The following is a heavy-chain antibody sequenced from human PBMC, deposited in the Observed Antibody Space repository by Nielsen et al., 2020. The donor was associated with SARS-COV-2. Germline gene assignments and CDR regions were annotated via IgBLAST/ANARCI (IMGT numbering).Heavy chain of an antibody. CDR2: ISSSGSTI. CDR1: GFTFSDYY. D-gene: IGHD4-23*01. CDR3: ARRLRWSQGYYFDY. J-gene: IGHJ4*02. Sequence: GESLKISCAASGFTFSDYYMSWIRQAPGKGLEWVSYISSSGSTIYYADSVKGRFTISRDNAKNSLYLQMNSLRAEDTAVYYCARRLRWSQGYYFDYWGQGTLVTVSS. V-gene: IGHV3-11*04.